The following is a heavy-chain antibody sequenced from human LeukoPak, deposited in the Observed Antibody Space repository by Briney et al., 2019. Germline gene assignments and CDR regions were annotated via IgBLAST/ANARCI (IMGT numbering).Heavy chain of an antibody. V-gene: IGHV3-21*04. Sequence: GGSLRLSCAASGLTFSSYSMDWVRQAPGKGLEWVSSISSSTSYIYYADSVKGRFTIFRDNSKNTLYLQMNSLRAEDTAVYYCANRSLYCSGGSCHWGQGTLVTVSS. CDR1: GLTFSSYS. CDR3: ANRSLYCSGGSCH. CDR2: ISSSTSYI. D-gene: IGHD2-15*01. J-gene: IGHJ4*02.